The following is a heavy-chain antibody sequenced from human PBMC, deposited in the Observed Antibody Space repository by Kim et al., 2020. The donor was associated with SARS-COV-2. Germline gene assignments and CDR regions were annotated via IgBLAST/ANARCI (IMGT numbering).Heavy chain of an antibody. Sequence: PSLKSRVTISVDTSKKQFTLNLSSVTAADTAVYYCARASMAAAYYYHYMYVWGKGTTVTVSS. V-gene: IGHV4-59*12. J-gene: IGHJ6*03. CDR3: ARASMAAAYYYHYMYV. D-gene: IGHD6-13*01.